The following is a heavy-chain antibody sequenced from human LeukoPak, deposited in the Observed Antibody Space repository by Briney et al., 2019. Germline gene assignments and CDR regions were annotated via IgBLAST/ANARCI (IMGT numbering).Heavy chain of an antibody. CDR3: ARGSSSWYDY. D-gene: IGHD6-13*01. V-gene: IGHV3-7*04. CDR1: GFPFSSYW. J-gene: IGHJ4*02. CDR2: IKEDGSQK. Sequence: PGGSLRLSCVASGFPFSSYWMSWVRQAPGKGLEWVANIKEDGSQKNYMDSVKGRFTIARDNAKNSLYLQMNSLRVEDTAVYYCARGSSSWYDYWGQGTLVTVSS.